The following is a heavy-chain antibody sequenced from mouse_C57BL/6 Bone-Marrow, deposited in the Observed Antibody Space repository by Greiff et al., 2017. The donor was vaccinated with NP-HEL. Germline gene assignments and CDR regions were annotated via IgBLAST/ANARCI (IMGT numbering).Heavy chain of an antibody. CDR3: ARHEGTVVAPDAMDY. CDR2: ISSGGSYT. D-gene: IGHD1-1*01. Sequence: EVQRVESGGDLVKPGGSLKLSCAVSGFTFSSYGMSWVRQTPDKRLEWVATISSGGSYTYYPDSVKGRFTISRDNAKNTLYLQMSSLKSEDTAMYYCARHEGTVVAPDAMDYWGQGTSVTVSS. V-gene: IGHV5-6*01. J-gene: IGHJ4*01. CDR1: GFTFSSYG.